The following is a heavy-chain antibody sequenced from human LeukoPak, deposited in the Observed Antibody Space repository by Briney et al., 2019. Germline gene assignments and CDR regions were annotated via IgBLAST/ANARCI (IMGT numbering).Heavy chain of an antibody. Sequence: AASVKVSCKASGYTFTSYEINWVRQATGQGLEWMGWMNPNSGNTGYAQKFQGRVTMTRNTSISTAYMELSSLRSEDTAVYYYARGGGDGSGGWFDPWGQGALVTVSS. V-gene: IGHV1-8*01. CDR1: GYTFTSYE. D-gene: IGHD2-15*01. CDR2: MNPNSGNT. CDR3: ARGGGDGSGGWFDP. J-gene: IGHJ5*02.